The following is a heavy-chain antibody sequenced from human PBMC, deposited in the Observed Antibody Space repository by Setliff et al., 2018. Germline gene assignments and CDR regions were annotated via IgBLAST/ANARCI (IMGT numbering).Heavy chain of an antibody. CDR1: GGTFSSYA. J-gene: IGHJ5*02. Sequence: SVKVSCKASGGTFSSYAITWVRQAPGQGLEWMGGIIPIFGTAKYAQKFQGRVTITADKSTSTAYMELSRLRSDDTAVYYCASGPLWFGELTADPWGQGTLVTVSS. CDR3: ASGPLWFGELTADP. V-gene: IGHV1-69*06. D-gene: IGHD3-10*01. CDR2: IIPIFGTA.